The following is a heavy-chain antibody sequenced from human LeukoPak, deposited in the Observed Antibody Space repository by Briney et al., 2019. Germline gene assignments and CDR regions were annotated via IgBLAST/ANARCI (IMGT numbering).Heavy chain of an antibody. D-gene: IGHD3-10*01. Sequence: ASVTVSSKASGYTFTIYGISWVRQAPGQGGEWMGWISAYNGNTNYAQKLQGRVTITTDTSTSTAYMELRSLRSDDTAVYYCARAGSGSYPPTPSYYYYMDVWGKGTTVTVSS. CDR3: ARAGSGSYPPTPSYYYYMDV. CDR2: ISAYNGNT. CDR1: GYTFTIYG. V-gene: IGHV1-18*01. J-gene: IGHJ6*03.